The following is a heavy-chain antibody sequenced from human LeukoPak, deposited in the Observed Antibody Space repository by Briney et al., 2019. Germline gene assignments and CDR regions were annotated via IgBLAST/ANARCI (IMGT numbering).Heavy chain of an antibody. CDR1: GFTFSDYY. CDR3: ARDDHPCDCGDYGPLFY. V-gene: IGHV3-11*04. Sequence: GGSLRLCCAASGFTFSDYYMSWIRQAPGKGLEWATYISSSGSTIYYADSVKGRFTISRDNAKNSLYLQMNSLRAEDTAVYYCARDDHPCDCGDYGPLFYWGPVTLVTVSS. D-gene: IGHD4-17*01. J-gene: IGHJ4*02. CDR2: ISSSGSTI.